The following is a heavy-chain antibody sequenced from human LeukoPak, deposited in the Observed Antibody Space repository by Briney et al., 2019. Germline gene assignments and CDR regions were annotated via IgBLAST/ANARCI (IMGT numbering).Heavy chain of an antibody. Sequence: SVKVSCKASGGTFSSYAISWVRQAPGQGLEWMGRIIPILGIANYAQKFQGRVTITADKSTSTAYMELSSVSSEDTAVYYCARHVSGPNDYVWGSYRYDLHYWGQGTLVTVSS. V-gene: IGHV1-69*04. CDR2: IIPILGIA. D-gene: IGHD3-16*02. CDR3: ARHVSGPNDYVWGSYRYDLHY. J-gene: IGHJ4*02. CDR1: GGTFSSYA.